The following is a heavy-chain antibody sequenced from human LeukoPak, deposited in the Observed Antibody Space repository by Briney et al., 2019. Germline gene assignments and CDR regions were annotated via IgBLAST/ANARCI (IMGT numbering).Heavy chain of an antibody. V-gene: IGHV4-4*02. CDR3: ARLKRQGLLLRGWFDP. D-gene: IGHD3-22*01. J-gene: IGHJ5*02. Sequence: SETLSLTCAVSGGSISSSNWWSWVRQPPGKGLEWIGEIYHSGSTNYNPSLKSRVTISVDTSKNQFSLKLSSVTAADTAVYYCARLKRQGLLLRGWFDPWGQGTLVTVSS. CDR1: GGSISSSNW. CDR2: IYHSGST.